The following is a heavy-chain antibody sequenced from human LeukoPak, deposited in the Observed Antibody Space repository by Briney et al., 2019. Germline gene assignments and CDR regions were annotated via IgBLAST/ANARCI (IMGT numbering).Heavy chain of an antibody. D-gene: IGHD5-18*01. J-gene: IGHJ4*02. V-gene: IGHV1-69*13. CDR2: IIPIFGTA. CDR1: GYTFSSYA. Sequence: SVKVSCKASGYTFSSYAISWVRQAPGQGLEWMGGIIPIFGTANYAQKFQGRVTITADESTSTAYMELSSLRSEDTAVYYCARGGYSYGRTKLDYWGQGTLVTVSS. CDR3: ARGGYSYGRTKLDY.